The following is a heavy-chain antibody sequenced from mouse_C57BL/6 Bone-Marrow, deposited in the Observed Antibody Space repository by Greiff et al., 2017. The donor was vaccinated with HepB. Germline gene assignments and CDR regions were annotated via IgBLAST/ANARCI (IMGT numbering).Heavy chain of an antibody. Sequence: QVHVKQPGAELVRPGSSVKLSCKASGYTFTSYWMDWVKQRPGQGLEWIGNIYPSDSEAHYNQKFKDKATLTVDKSSSTAYMQLSSLTSEDSAVYYCARGDYGTRQFAYWGQGTLVTVSA. CDR2: IYPSDSEA. CDR3: ARGDYGTRQFAY. J-gene: IGHJ3*01. CDR1: GYTFTSYW. D-gene: IGHD1-2*01. V-gene: IGHV1-61*01.